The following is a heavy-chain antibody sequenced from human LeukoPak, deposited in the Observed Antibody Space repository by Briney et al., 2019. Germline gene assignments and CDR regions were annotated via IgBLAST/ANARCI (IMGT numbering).Heavy chain of an antibody. Sequence: ASVKVSCKASGYTFTDYYMHWVRQAPGQGLEWMGWINPNTGGTNYAQKFQGRVTMTRDTSIRTAYMELSRLRSDDTAVYYCARVYGDYDTLDYWGQGTLVTVSS. CDR2: INPNTGGT. V-gene: IGHV1-2*02. CDR3: ARVYGDYDTLDY. J-gene: IGHJ4*02. CDR1: GYTFTDYY. D-gene: IGHD4-17*01.